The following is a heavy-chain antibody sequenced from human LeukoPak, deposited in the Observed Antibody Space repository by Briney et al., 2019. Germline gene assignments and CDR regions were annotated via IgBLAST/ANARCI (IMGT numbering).Heavy chain of an antibody. CDR1: GYTFTGYY. CDR3: ARDRSEGSSSWYYYYGMDV. CDR2: INPNSGGT. Sequence: ASVKVSCKASGYTFTGYYMHWVRQAPGQGLEWMGWINPNSGGTNYAQKFQGRVTMTRDTSISTAYMELSRLRSDDTAVYYCARDRSEGSSSWYYYYGMDVWGQGTTVTVSS. D-gene: IGHD6-13*01. V-gene: IGHV1-2*02. J-gene: IGHJ6*02.